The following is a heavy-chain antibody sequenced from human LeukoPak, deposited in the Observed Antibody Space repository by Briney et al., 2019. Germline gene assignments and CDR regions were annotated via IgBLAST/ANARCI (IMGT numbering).Heavy chain of an antibody. J-gene: IGHJ6*03. CDR3: AKNLVPGGYYYYYMDV. CDR2: IKQDGSEK. V-gene: IGHV3-7*01. CDR1: GFTFSSYW. D-gene: IGHD1-26*01. Sequence: PGGSLRLSCAASGFTFSSYWMSWVRQAPGKGLEWVANIKQDGSEKYYVDSVKGRFTISRDNAKNSLYLQMNSLRAEDTAVYYCAKNLVPGGYYYYYMDVWGKGTTVTVSS.